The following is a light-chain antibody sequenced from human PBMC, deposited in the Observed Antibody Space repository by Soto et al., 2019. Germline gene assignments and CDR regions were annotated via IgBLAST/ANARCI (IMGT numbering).Light chain of an antibody. V-gene: IGKV1-39*01. CDR3: QQSYSTPAT. CDR1: QSISSY. Sequence: DIQMTQSPSSLSAYVGDRVTITCRASQSISSYLNWYQHKPGKAPKLLIYTASNLQSGVPSRFSGSGSGTDFTLTISSLQPEDFATYYCQQSYSTPATFGPGTKVNIK. J-gene: IGKJ3*01. CDR2: TAS.